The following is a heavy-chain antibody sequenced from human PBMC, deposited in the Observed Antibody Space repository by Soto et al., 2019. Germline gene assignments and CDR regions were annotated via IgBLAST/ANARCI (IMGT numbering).Heavy chain of an antibody. Sequence: QVQLVQSGGEVKKPGASVKVPCKTSGYSFTTYGISWVRQAPGEGLEWMGWISAYNGNTNYAQKLQDRVTMTTDTSTSTAYMELRSLRSDVTAVYYCAREGPAPYYYYGMDVWGQGSTVTVSS. CDR1: GYSFTTYG. CDR2: ISAYNGNT. J-gene: IGHJ6*02. CDR3: AREGPAPYYYYGMDV. V-gene: IGHV1-18*01.